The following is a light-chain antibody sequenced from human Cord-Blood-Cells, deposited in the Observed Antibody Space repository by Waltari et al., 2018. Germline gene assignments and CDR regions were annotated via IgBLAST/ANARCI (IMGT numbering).Light chain of an antibody. V-gene: IGLV3-1*01. CDR3: QAWDSSTVV. J-gene: IGLJ2*01. CDR1: HLGDKF. Sequence: SYELTQPPSVSVSPGQTASITCSGDHLGDKFACWCQQKPGQSPVLVIYQDSKRPSGIRGGFSGSNSGNKATLTISGTQAMDEAYYYCQAWDSSTVVVGGGTKLTVL. CDR2: QDS.